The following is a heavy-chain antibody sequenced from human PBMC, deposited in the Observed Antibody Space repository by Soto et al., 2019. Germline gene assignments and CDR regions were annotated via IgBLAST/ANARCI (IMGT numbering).Heavy chain of an antibody. CDR1: GFTFSSYD. CDR3: AAARDYYYYGMDV. CDR2: IGTAGDT. D-gene: IGHD6-6*01. J-gene: IGHJ6*02. Sequence: GESLKISCAASGFTFSSYDMHWVRQATGKGLEWVSAIGTAGDTYYPGSVKGRFTISRENAKNSLYLQMNSLRAEDTAVYYCAAARDYYYYGMDVWGQGTTVTVSS. V-gene: IGHV3-13*01.